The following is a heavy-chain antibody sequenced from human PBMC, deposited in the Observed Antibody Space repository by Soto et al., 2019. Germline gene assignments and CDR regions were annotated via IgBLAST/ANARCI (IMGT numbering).Heavy chain of an antibody. CDR3: ATSQKGYNWNYFDH. Sequence: LSLTCAVSGASISGSYYYWAWLRQSPGKGPEWIGSVFYTGFTSYNPSLESRVSVSVDTSKSQFSLKLSAVTAADTAVYYCATSQKGYNWNYFDHWGQGALVTVSS. CDR1: GASISGSYYY. CDR2: VFYTGFT. V-gene: IGHV4-39*01. D-gene: IGHD1-20*01. J-gene: IGHJ4*02.